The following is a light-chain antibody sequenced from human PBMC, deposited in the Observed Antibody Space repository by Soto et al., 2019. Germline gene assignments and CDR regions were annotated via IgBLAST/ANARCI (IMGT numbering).Light chain of an antibody. CDR1: QSVGNN. J-gene: IGKJ5*01. Sequence: EIVMTQSPATLSVSPGERATLSCRASQSVGNNLAWYRQKSGQAPRLLIYGASTRATGIPARFSGSGSETDFTLTISSLEPEDVAVYYCQHRMNWPLTFGQGTRLEIK. CDR2: GAS. CDR3: QHRMNWPLT. V-gene: IGKV3-15*01.